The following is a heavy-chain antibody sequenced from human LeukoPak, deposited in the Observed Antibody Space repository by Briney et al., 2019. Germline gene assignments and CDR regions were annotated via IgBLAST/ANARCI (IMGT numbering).Heavy chain of an antibody. Sequence: ASVKVSCKASGYTFTSYDINWVRQATGQGLEWMGWMNPSSGNTGYAQKFQGRVTMTRNTSINTAYMELSSLRSEDTAVYYCARAMTPLNWFDPWGQGTLVTVSS. CDR3: ARAMTPLNWFDP. CDR2: MNPSSGNT. CDR1: GYTFTSYD. V-gene: IGHV1-8*01. J-gene: IGHJ5*02.